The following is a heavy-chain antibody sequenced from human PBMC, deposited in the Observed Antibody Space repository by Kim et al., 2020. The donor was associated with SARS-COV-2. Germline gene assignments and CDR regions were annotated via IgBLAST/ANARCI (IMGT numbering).Heavy chain of an antibody. CDR3: ARDTRAKRDPYFDY. D-gene: IGHD2-2*01. V-gene: IGHV4-4*07. J-gene: IGHJ4*02. CDR2: IYTSGST. Sequence: SETLSLTCTVSGGSISSYYWSWIRQPAGKGLEWIGRIYTSGSTNYNPSLKSRVTMSVDTSKNQFSLKLSSVTAADTAVYYCARDTRAKRDPYFDYWGQGTLVTVSS. CDR1: GGSISSYY.